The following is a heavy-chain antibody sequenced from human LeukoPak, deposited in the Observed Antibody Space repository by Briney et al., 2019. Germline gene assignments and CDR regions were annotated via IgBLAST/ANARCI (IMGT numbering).Heavy chain of an antibody. V-gene: IGHV4-34*01. Sequence: PSETLSLTCAVYGGSFSGYYWSWIRQPPGKGLEWIGEINHSGSTNYNPSLKSRVTISVDTSKNQFSLKLSSVTAADTAVYYCARGMVRGVIFFDYWGQGTLVTVFS. CDR3: ARGMVRGVIFFDY. J-gene: IGHJ4*02. CDR2: INHSGST. D-gene: IGHD3-10*01. CDR1: GGSFSGYY.